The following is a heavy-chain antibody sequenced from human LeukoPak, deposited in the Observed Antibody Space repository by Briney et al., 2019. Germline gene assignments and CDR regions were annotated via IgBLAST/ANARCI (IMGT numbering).Heavy chain of an antibody. V-gene: IGHV4-59*08. CDR3: ARHFYDFNKAFDV. J-gene: IGHJ3*01. D-gene: IGHD5/OR15-5a*01. CDR2: IYYRGNT. Sequence: SETLSLTCTVSGGSINNYYWSWIRQPRGKGLEWIGYIYYRGNTNYNPSLKSRVTISVDTSKNQFSLKLSSVTAADTAVYYCARHFYDFNKAFDVWGQGTMVTVSS. CDR1: GGSINNYY.